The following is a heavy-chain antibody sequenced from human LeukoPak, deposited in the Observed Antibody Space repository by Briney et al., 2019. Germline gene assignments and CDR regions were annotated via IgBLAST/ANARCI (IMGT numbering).Heavy chain of an antibody. Sequence: PSETLSLTCAVYGGSFSGYYWSWLRQPPGKGLEWIGEINHSGSTNYNPSLKSRVTISVDTSKNQFSLKLSSVTAADTAVYYCARIFCSSTSCYTDFDYWGQGTLVTVSS. J-gene: IGHJ4*02. CDR3: ARIFCSSTSCYTDFDY. D-gene: IGHD2-2*02. V-gene: IGHV4-34*01. CDR2: INHSGST. CDR1: GGSFSGYY.